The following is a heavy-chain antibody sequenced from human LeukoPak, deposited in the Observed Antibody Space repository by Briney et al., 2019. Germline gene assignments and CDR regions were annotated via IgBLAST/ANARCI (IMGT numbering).Heavy chain of an antibody. J-gene: IGHJ4*02. D-gene: IGHD6-13*01. V-gene: IGHV4-38-2*02. CDR3: ARRLYSSSWYEGGFDY. CDR2: IYHSGST. CDR1: GYSISSGYY. Sequence: SETLSLTCTVSGYSISSGYYWGWIRQPPGKGLEWIGSIYHSGSTYYNPSLKSRVTISVDTSKNQFSLKLSSVTAADTAVYYCARRLYSSSWYEGGFDYWGQGTLVTVSS.